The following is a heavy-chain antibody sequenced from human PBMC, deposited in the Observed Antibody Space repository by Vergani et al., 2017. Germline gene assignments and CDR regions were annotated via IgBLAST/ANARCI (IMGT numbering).Heavy chain of an antibody. Sequence: QLQLQESGPGLVKPSETLSLTCTVSGGSISSSSYYWGWIRQPPGKGLEWIGSIYYSGSTYYNPSLKSRVTISVDTSKNQFSLKLSSVTAADTAVYYCARQFYGSGNFDYWGQGTLVTVSS. J-gene: IGHJ4*02. V-gene: IGHV4-39*01. CDR3: ARQFYGSGNFDY. D-gene: IGHD3-10*01. CDR2: IYYSGST. CDR1: GGSISSSSYY.